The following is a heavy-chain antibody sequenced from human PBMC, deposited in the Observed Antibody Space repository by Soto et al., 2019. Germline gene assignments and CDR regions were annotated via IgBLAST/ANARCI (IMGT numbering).Heavy chain of an antibody. CDR1: GFTFSHYG. J-gene: IGHJ4*02. V-gene: IGHV3-30*03. CDR3: ARYSGTYQGPIEY. CDR2: ISYDGSNK. D-gene: IGHD1-26*01. Sequence: QVQLVESGGGVVQPGRSLRLSCAASGFTFSHYGIHWVRQAPGKGLEWLSVISYDGSNKHYADSVKGRFTVSRDNSKNTLYLQMTSLRAEDTAVYFCARYSGTYQGPIEYWGQGTLVTVSS.